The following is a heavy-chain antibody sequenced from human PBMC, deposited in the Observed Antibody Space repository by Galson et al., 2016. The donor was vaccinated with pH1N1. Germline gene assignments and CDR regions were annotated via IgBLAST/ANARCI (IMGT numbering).Heavy chain of an antibody. CDR2: IYHAGNT. V-gene: IGHV4-4*02. D-gene: IGHD6-13*01. CDR3: ARNIAAAGTYYFDY. Sequence: ETLSLTCVVSGDSISNTNWWSWVRQPPGKGLEWIGEIYHAGNTNYNPSLKSRVTISVDTSKNQFSLKLSSVTAADTAVYYCARNIAAAGTYYFDYWGQGTLVTVSS. J-gene: IGHJ4*02. CDR1: GDSISNTNW.